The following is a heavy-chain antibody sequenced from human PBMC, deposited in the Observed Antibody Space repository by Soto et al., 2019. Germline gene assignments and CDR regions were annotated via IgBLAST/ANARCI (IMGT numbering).Heavy chain of an antibody. V-gene: IGHV3-66*01. CDR3: SGGSGRVYFAY. CDR1: GFTVSSNY. J-gene: IGHJ4*02. CDR2: IYSGGST. D-gene: IGHD6-19*01. Sequence: GGSLRLSCAASGFTVSSNYMSWVRQAPGKGLEWVSVIYSGGSTYYADSVRGRFTISRDNSKNTLYLQMNSLRAEDTAVYYCSGGSGRVYFAYWGQGTLVTVSS.